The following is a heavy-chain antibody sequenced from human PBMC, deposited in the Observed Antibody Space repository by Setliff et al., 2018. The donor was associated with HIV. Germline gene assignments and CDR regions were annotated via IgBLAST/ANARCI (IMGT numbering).Heavy chain of an antibody. Sequence: SETLSLTCTVSGYSISSGYYWGWIRQPPGKGLEWIGSMYHSGSTYYNSSLKSRVTISLDTSKNQFSLKLSSVTVADTAVYYCASEDCGGGSCRPDNWGQGTLVTVSS. V-gene: IGHV4-38-2*02. J-gene: IGHJ4*02. CDR1: GYSISSGYY. CDR3: ASEDCGGGSCRPDN. D-gene: IGHD2-15*01. CDR2: MYHSGST.